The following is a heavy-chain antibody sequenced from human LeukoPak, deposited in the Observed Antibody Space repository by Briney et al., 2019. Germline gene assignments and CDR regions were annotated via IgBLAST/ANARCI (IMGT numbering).Heavy chain of an antibody. J-gene: IGHJ3*02. CDR3: ARVGITGRIYCSSTSCYEDAFDI. V-gene: IGHV5-51*01. CDR2: IYPGDSDT. D-gene: IGHD2-2*01. CDR1: GYSFTSYW. Sequence: GESLKISCKGSGYSFTSYWIGWVRQMPGKGLEWMGIIYPGDSDTRYSPSFQGQVTISADKSISTAYLQWSSLKASDTAMYYCARVGITGRIYCSSTSCYEDAFDIWGQGTMVTVSS.